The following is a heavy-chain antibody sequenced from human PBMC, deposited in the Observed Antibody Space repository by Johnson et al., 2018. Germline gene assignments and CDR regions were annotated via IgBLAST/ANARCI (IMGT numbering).Heavy chain of an antibody. CDR2: INSDGDRT. D-gene: IGHD2-15*01. Sequence: EVQLLETGGGLVQPGGSRRLSCAASGFTFSSFWMHWVRQAPGQGLVWVSRINSDGDRTNIADSVKGRFTISRDNAKKTLYLQMNSLRAEDTAVYYCVRVLVAVHPRLYAMDVWGQGTTVTVSS. CDR3: VRVLVAVHPRLYAMDV. J-gene: IGHJ6*02. V-gene: IGHV3-74*01. CDR1: GFTFSSFW.